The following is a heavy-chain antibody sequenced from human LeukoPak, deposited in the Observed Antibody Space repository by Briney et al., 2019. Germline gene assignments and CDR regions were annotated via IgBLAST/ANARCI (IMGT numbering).Heavy chain of an antibody. CDR3: AKDIGHYPHTLPGMDV. J-gene: IGHJ6*02. V-gene: IGHV3-43*02. CDR1: GFTFNDYA. CDR2: ISGNGDST. Sequence: AGRSLRLSCAASGFTFNDYAMHWVRQAPGKGLEWVSLISGNGDSTYYADSVRGRFTISRDNSKNSLYLQMNSLRTEDTALYFCAKDIGHYPHTLPGMDVWGQGTTVTVSS. D-gene: IGHD1-26*01.